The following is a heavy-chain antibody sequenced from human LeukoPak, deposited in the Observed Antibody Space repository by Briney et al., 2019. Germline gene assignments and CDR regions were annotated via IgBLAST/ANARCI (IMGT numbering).Heavy chain of an antibody. J-gene: IGHJ5*02. CDR3: ARGLWDIVVVPAAMRVGHWFDP. V-gene: IGHV4-34*01. CDR2: INHSGST. CDR1: GFTFSSYA. Sequence: GSLRLSCAASGFTFSSYAMSWVRQPPGKGLEWIGEINHSGSTNYNPSLKSRVTISVDTSKNQFSLKLSSVTAADTAVYYCARGLWDIVVVPAAMRVGHWFDPWGQGTLVTVSS. D-gene: IGHD2-2*01.